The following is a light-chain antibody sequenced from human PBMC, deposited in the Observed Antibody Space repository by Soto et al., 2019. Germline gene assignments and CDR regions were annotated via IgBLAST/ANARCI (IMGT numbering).Light chain of an antibody. Sequence: IVMTQSPATLSVSPGERATLSCRASQSVSSNLAWYQQKPGQAPRILIYGASTRATGIPARFSGSGSGTEFTLTLRTLHSEDFAVYYWQEYNNWPWTFGQGTKV. V-gene: IGKV3-15*01. CDR2: GAS. CDR1: QSVSSN. CDR3: QEYNNWPWT. J-gene: IGKJ1*01.